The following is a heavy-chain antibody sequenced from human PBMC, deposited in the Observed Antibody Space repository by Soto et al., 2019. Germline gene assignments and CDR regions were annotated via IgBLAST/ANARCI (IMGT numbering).Heavy chain of an antibody. J-gene: IGHJ4*02. CDR2: FDPEDGET. D-gene: IGHD5-18*01. CDR1: GYTLTELS. V-gene: IGHV1-24*01. CDR3: ASHRRYSYGPNRPYFFDY. Sequence: RASVKVSCKVSGYTLTELSMHWVRQAPGKGLEWMGGFDPEDGETIYAQKFQGRVTMTEDTSTDTAYMELSSLRSEDTAVYYCASHRRYSYGPNRPYFFDYWGQGTLVTVSS.